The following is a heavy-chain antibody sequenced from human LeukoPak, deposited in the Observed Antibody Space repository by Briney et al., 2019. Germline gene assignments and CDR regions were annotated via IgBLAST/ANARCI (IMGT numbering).Heavy chain of an antibody. J-gene: IGHJ6*03. V-gene: IGHV3-30*03. Sequence: GGSLRLSCAASGFTFSSYGMHWVRQAPGKGLGWEAVISYDGSNKYYADSVKGRFTISRDNSKNTRYLQMNSLRAEDTAVYYCARGPPMTMVPWSYYYYMDVWGKGTTVTVSS. CDR1: GFTFSSYG. CDR2: ISYDGSNK. CDR3: ARGPPMTMVPWSYYYYMDV. D-gene: IGHD3-10*01.